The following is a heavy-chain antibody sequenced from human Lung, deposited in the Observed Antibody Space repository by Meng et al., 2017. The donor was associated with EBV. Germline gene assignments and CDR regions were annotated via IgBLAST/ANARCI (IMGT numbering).Heavy chain of an antibody. D-gene: IGHD2-2*01. J-gene: IGHJ4*02. CDR3: ARFYCSSTSCPHVLFDY. V-gene: IGHV1-18*01. Sequence: QVQLVQSGAEVKKPXASVKVSCXASGFIFTSYAISWVRQAPGQGLQYMGWISAYNGNTNYAQELQGRVTMTTDTSTSTAYMELRSLRFDDTAVYYCARFYCSSTSCPHVLFDYWGQGTLVTVSS. CDR1: GFIFTSYA. CDR2: ISAYNGNT.